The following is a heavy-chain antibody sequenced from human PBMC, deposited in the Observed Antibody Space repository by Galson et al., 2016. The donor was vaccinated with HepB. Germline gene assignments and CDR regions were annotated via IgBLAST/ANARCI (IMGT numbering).Heavy chain of an antibody. CDR3: SRRGESDITPFHP. V-gene: IGHV3-73*01. Sequence: SLRLSCAASGFTISESAMHWVRQGPGKGLEWLGRIRDKAHNYATAYAASVEGRFTFSRDDSKNTAYLEINSVKTEDTAIYYWSRRGESDITPFHPWGQGTLVTVSS. D-gene: IGHD2-15*01. CDR1: GFTISESA. CDR2: IRDKAHNYAT. J-gene: IGHJ5*02.